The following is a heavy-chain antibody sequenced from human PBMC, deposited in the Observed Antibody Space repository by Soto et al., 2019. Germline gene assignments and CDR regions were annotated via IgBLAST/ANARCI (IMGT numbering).Heavy chain of an antibody. CDR3: ASGDLHDFWSGLGGFDP. V-gene: IGHV3-21*01. J-gene: IGHJ5*02. Sequence: PGGSLRLSCAASGFTFSSYSMNWVRQAPGKGLEWVSSISSSSSYIYYADSVKGRFTISRDNAKNSLYLQMNSLRAEDTAVYYCASGDLHDFWSGLGGFDPWGQGTLVTVSS. CDR2: ISSSSSYI. CDR1: GFTFSSYS. D-gene: IGHD3-3*01.